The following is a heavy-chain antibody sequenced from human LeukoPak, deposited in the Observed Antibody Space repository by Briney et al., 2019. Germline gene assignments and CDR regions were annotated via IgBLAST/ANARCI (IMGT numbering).Heavy chain of an antibody. J-gene: IGHJ4*02. CDR3: ARDLKSGYVDF. V-gene: IGHV3-33*01. CDR1: GFTFSDYG. D-gene: IGHD3-3*01. CDR2: IYDDGTKE. Sequence: GRSLRLSCVASGFTFSDYGIHWVRQAPGKGLEWVAVIYDDGTKEHFADSVKGRFTMSRDQSMNTAVLQMNSLRVEDTAVYYCARDLKSGYVDFWGQGTLVTVSS.